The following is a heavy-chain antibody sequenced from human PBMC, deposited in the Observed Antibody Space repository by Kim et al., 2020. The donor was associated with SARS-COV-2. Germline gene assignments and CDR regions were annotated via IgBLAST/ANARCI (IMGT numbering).Heavy chain of an antibody. V-gene: IGHV3-30*18. D-gene: IGHD6-13*01. CDR2: ISYDGSNK. CDR3: AKDLGSSWFDY. Sequence: GGSLRLSCAASGFTFSSYGMHWVRQAPGKGLEWVAVISYDGSNKYYADSVKGRFTISRDNSKNTLYLQMNSLRAEDTAVYYCAKDLGSSWFDYWGQGTLVTVSS. J-gene: IGHJ4*02. CDR1: GFTFSSYG.